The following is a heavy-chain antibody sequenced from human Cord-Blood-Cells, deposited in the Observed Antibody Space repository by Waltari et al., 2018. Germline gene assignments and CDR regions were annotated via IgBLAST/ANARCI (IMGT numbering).Heavy chain of an antibody. J-gene: IGHJ4*02. Sequence: QVQLVQSGAEVKKPGASVKVSCKAAGYTFTSYDINWVRQATGQGLEWMGWMNPKSGNTGYAQKFQGRVTMTRNTSISTAYMELSSLRSEDTAVYYCARGVVVPAAMLDYWGQETLVTVSS. CDR2: MNPKSGNT. V-gene: IGHV1-8*01. CDR1: GYTFTSYD. CDR3: ARGVVVPAAMLDY. D-gene: IGHD2-2*01.